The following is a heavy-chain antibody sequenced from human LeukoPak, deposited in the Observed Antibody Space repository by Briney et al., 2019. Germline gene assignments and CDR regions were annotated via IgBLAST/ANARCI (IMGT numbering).Heavy chain of an antibody. D-gene: IGHD4-17*01. CDR2: IYHSGST. Sequence: SETLSLTCAVSGGSISSGGYSWSWIRQPPGKGLEWIGYIYHSGSTYYNPSLKSRVTISVDRSKNQFSLKLSSVIAADTAVYYCARMLGDYGFDPWGQGTLVTVSS. CDR3: ARMLGDYGFDP. J-gene: IGHJ5*02. V-gene: IGHV4-30-2*01. CDR1: GGSISSGGYS.